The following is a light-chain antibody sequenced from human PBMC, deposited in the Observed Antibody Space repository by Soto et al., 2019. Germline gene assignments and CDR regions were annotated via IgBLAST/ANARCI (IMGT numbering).Light chain of an antibody. V-gene: IGLV1-40*01. CDR2: GNS. J-gene: IGLJ1*01. Sequence: QSVLTQPPSVSRAPGQRVTISCTGSSSNIGAGYDVHGYQQLPGTAPKLLIYGNSNRPSGVPDRFSGSKSGTSASLAITGLQAEDEADYYCQSYDSSLSALFGTGTKVTVL. CDR3: QSYDSSLSAL. CDR1: SSNIGAGYD.